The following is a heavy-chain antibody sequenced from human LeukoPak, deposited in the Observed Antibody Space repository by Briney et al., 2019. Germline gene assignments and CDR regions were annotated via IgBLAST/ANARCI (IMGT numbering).Heavy chain of an antibody. CDR3: ARRSGIAVAGAFDY. V-gene: IGHV3-23*01. CDR2: ISGIGDST. D-gene: IGHD6-19*01. Sequence: PGGSLRLSCAASGFTFSNYAMRWVRQAPGKGLEWVSGISGIGDSTYYADSVKGRFTISRDNSKNTLYLQMNSLRAEDTAVYYCARRSGIAVAGAFDYWGQGTLVTVSS. CDR1: GFTFSNYA. J-gene: IGHJ4*02.